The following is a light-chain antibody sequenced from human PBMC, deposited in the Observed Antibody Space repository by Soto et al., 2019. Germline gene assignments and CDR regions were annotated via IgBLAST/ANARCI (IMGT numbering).Light chain of an antibody. CDR2: DAS. J-gene: IGKJ5*01. Sequence: EIVLTQSPATLSLSPGERATLSCRASQSVSSYLAWYQQKPGQAPRLLIYDASNRATGIPARFSGSGSGTDLTLIISSLEPADFAVYYCQQRINWPTFGQGTRLEIK. V-gene: IGKV3-11*01. CDR3: QQRINWPT. CDR1: QSVSSY.